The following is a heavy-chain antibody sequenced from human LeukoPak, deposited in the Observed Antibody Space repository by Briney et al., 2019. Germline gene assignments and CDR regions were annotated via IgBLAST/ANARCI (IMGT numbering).Heavy chain of an antibody. CDR1: GFTFSSYA. V-gene: IGHV3-23*01. Sequence: PGGSLRLSCAASGFTFSSYAMSWVRQAPGQGLEWVSGISGSGGSTYYADSVKGRFTMSRDNSKNTLYLQMNSLRAEDTAVYYCAKEVIAVAGNYFDYWGQGILVTVSA. CDR3: AKEVIAVAGNYFDY. CDR2: ISGSGGST. D-gene: IGHD6-19*01. J-gene: IGHJ4*02.